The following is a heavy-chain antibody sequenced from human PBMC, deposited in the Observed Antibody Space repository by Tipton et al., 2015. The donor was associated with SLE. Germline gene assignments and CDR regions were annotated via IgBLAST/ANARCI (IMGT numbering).Heavy chain of an antibody. V-gene: IGHV4-34*01. J-gene: IGHJ4*02. CDR3: ARIPTYYDFRSGYYPLYFDY. Sequence: LRLSCAASGFTFSSYEMNWVRQAPGKGLEWIGEINHSGSTDYNPSLKSRVTISVDTSKKQFSLKLSSVTAADTAVYYCARIPTYYDFRSGYYPLYFDYWGQGTLVTVSS. CDR2: INHSGST. CDR1: GFTFSSYE. D-gene: IGHD3-3*01.